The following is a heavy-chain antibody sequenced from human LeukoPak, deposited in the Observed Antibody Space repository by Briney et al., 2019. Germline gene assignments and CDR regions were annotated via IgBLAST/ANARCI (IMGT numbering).Heavy chain of an antibody. CDR1: GYTFTSCG. Sequence: GASVKVSCKASGYTFTSCGISWVRQAPGQGLEWMGWISAYNGNTNYAQKLQGRVTMATDTSTSTAYMELRSLRSDDTAVYYCASVSFGELSRPGTFDYWGQGTLVTVSS. CDR2: ISAYNGNT. CDR3: ASVSFGELSRPGTFDY. V-gene: IGHV1-18*01. D-gene: IGHD3-10*01. J-gene: IGHJ4*02.